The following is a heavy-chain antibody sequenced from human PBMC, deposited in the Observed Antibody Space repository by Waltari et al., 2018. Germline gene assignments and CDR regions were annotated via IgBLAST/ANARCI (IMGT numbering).Heavy chain of an antibody. CDR3: ARGYLSSWYYFDY. D-gene: IGHD6-13*01. CDR2: INAGNGKP. V-gene: IGHV1-3*01. CDR1: GYTFTNYS. Sequence: QVQLVQSGAEVKKPVASVKVSGKAAGYTFTNYSRHWERPAPGQRLEGMGWINAGNGKPKHSHKVQGTVTTTLDTSASSASMELSRLRSVVTAVYYCARGYLSSWYYFDYWGQGTLVTVPS. J-gene: IGHJ4*02.